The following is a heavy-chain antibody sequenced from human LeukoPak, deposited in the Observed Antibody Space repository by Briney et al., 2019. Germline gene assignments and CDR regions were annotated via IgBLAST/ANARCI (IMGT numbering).Heavy chain of an antibody. CDR1: GDSVSSNGAA. J-gene: IGHJ4*02. D-gene: IGHD3-22*01. CDR2: TYYRSKWYN. Sequence: SQTPSLTCAISGDSVSSNGAAWNWIRQSPSRGLEWLGRTYYRSKWYNDYAVSVKSRITIKPDTSKNQFSLQLNSVTPEDTAVYYCAREDYYDSSGYYSYWGQGTLVTVSS. V-gene: IGHV6-1*01. CDR3: AREDYYDSSGYYSY.